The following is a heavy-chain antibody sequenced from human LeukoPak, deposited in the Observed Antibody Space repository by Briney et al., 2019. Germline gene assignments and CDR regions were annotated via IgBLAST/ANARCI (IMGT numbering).Heavy chain of an antibody. CDR1: GGSISSYY. J-gene: IGHJ5*02. V-gene: IGHV4-59*08. Sequence: SETLSLTCTVSGGSISSYYWSWIRQPPGKGLEWIGYIYYSGSTNYNPSLKSRVTISVDTSKNQFSLKLSSVSAADTAVYYCARQHFHITEEVWFDPWGQGTLVTVSS. CDR3: ARQHFHITEEVWFDP. CDR2: IYYSGST. D-gene: IGHD3-3*02.